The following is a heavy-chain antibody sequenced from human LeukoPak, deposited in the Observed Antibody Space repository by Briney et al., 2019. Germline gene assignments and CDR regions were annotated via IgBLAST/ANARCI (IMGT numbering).Heavy chain of an antibody. J-gene: IGHJ6*02. D-gene: IGHD3-10*01. Sequence: GGSLRLSCAASGFIVSSSYMSWVRQAPGKGLEWVSVIYSGGTTYYADSVKGRFTISRDNSKNTLYLQMNSLRAEDTAVYYCTRDVPNYYGSGSSYFGMDVWGQGTTVTASS. V-gene: IGHV3-53*01. CDR1: GFIVSSSY. CDR2: IYSGGTT. CDR3: TRDVPNYYGSGSSYFGMDV.